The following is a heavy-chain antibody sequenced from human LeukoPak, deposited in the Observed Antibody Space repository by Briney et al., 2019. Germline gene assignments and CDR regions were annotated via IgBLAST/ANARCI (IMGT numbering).Heavy chain of an antibody. J-gene: IGHJ6*03. D-gene: IGHD3-10*01. CDR2: IIPIFGTA. CDR3: ARGPYGMYYYYYMDV. Sequence: LVKVSCKASGGTFSSYAISWVRQAPGQGLAWMGGIIPIFGTANYAQKFQGRVTITADESTSTAYMELSSLRSEDTAVYYCARGPYGMYYYYYMDVWGKGTTVTVSS. V-gene: IGHV1-69*13. CDR1: GGTFSSYA.